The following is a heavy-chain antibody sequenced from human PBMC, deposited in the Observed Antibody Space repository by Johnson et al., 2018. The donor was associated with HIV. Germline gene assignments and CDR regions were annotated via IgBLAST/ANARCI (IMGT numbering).Heavy chain of an antibody. J-gene: IGHJ3*02. Sequence: QVQLVESGGGVVQPGRSLRLSCAASGFTFSSYGMHWVRQATGKGLEWVAVIWYAGSNKYSADSVKGRFTISRDNYKNTLYLQMNSLRAEDTAVYYCVKPKNPDAFDIWGQGTKVTVSS. V-gene: IGHV3-33*06. CDR2: IWYAGSNK. CDR1: GFTFSSYG. CDR3: VKPKNPDAFDI. D-gene: IGHD1-14*01.